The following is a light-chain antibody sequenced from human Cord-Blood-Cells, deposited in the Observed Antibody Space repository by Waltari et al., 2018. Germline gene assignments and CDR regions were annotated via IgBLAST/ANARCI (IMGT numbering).Light chain of an antibody. V-gene: IGLV1-47*01. CDR3: AAWDDSLSGWV. CDR2: RNN. Sequence: QSVLTQPPSASGTPGQRVTISCSGRSSNIGSNYVYWYQQLPGTAPKLLIYRNNQRPSGVPDRFSGSKSGTSASLASSGLRSEDEADYYCAAWDDSLSGWVFGGGTKLTVL. J-gene: IGLJ3*02. CDR1: SSNIGSNY.